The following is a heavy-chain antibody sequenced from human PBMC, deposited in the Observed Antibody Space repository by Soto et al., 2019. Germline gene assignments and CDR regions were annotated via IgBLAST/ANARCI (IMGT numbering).Heavy chain of an antibody. J-gene: IGHJ4*02. Sequence: SVKVSCKASGGTFSSYAISWVRQAHGQGLEWMGGIIPIFGTANYAQKFQGRVTITADESTSTAYMELNSLRAEDTAVYYCARDLRADSSSSTIDYWGQGTLVTVSS. CDR2: IIPIFGTA. CDR3: ARDLRADSSSSTIDY. V-gene: IGHV1-69*13. CDR1: GGTFSSYA. D-gene: IGHD6-6*01.